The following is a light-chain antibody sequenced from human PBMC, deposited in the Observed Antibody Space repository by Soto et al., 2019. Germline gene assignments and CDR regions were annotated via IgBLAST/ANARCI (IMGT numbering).Light chain of an antibody. CDR3: QQRHMWPIT. J-gene: IGKJ5*01. CDR2: GAS. CDR1: QSVTSTY. V-gene: IGKV3D-20*02. Sequence: EIVLTQSPGTLSLSPGERATLSCRASQSVTSTYLGWYQQKPGQAPSLLIYGASSRATGIPDRFSGSGSGTDFTLTISRLEPEDSAVYYCQQRHMWPITFGQGTRLEIK.